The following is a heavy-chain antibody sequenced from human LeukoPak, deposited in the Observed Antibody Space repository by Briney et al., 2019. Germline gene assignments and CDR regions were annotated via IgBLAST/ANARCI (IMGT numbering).Heavy chain of an antibody. J-gene: IGHJ4*02. CDR3: ARGGRWELLMGGVDY. CDR2: LSGASGRA. Sequence: GGSLKISFAAPGFHFYRGSIGRVRLAPGEGPPWVPVLSGASGRAYYADSVKGRFTISRDNSKNTLYLQMNSLRAEDTAVYYCARGGRWELLMGGVDYWGQGTLVTVSS. V-gene: IGHV3-23*01. CDR1: GFHFYRGS. D-gene: IGHD1-26*01.